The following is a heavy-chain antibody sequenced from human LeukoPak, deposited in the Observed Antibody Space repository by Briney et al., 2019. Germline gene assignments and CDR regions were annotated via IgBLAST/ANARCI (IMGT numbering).Heavy chain of an antibody. V-gene: IGHV4-39*02. CDR1: GGSISSSSYH. CDR2: MYYRGTT. J-gene: IGHJ4*02. CDR3: AREYSRSVVAGSRPDL. D-gene: IGHD2-21*01. Sequence: SETLALTCSVSGGSISSSSYHWGWIRQSPGKGLEWIGSMYYRGTTYENSSLKSRFTLSIDTSNNQLSLKLTSVTAADTAVYYCAREYSRSVVAGSRPDLWGQGLLVTVSS.